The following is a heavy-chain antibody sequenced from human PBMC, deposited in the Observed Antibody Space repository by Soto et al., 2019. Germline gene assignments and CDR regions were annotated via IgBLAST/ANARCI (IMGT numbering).Heavy chain of an antibody. Sequence: ASVKVSCKASGYTFTGYYMHWVRQAPGQGLEWMGWINPNSGGTNYAQKFQGWVTMTRDTSISTAYMELSRLRSDDTAVYYCARGPITMVRGVMAYYHYGMDVWGQGTTVTVSS. J-gene: IGHJ6*02. D-gene: IGHD3-10*01. CDR2: INPNSGGT. V-gene: IGHV1-2*04. CDR3: ARGPITMVRGVMAYYHYGMDV. CDR1: GYTFTGYY.